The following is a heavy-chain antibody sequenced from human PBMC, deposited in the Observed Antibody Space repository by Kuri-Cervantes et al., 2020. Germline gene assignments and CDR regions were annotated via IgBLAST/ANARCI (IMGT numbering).Heavy chain of an antibody. CDR1: GFTFSSYG. D-gene: IGHD1-1*01. CDR3: AKEQWPGDWNDAGRGGADY. J-gene: IGHJ4*02. Sequence: GESLKISCAASGFTFSSYGMHWVRQAPGKGLEWVAVIWYDGSNKYYADSVKGRFTISRDNSKNTLYLQMNSLGAEDTAVYYCAKEQWPGDWNDAGRGGADYWGQGTLVTVSS. V-gene: IGHV3-33*06. CDR2: IWYDGSNK.